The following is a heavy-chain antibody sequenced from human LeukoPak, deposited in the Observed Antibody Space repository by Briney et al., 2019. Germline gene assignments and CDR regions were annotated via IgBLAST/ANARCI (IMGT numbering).Heavy chain of an antibody. J-gene: IGHJ4*02. Sequence: GGSLRLSCVASGFPFSSYWMTWVRQAPGKGLEWVANIKQDGSKKSYVDSVKGRFTISRDNAKNSLYLQMNSLRAEDTAVYYCAKEGQLGRYYFDYWGQGTLVTVSP. V-gene: IGHV3-7*01. CDR1: GFPFSSYW. CDR2: IKQDGSKK. D-gene: IGHD6-6*01. CDR3: AKEGQLGRYYFDY.